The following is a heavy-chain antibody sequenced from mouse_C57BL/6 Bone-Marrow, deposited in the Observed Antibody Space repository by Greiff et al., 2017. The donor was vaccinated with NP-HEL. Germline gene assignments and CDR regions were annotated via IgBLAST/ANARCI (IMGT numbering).Heavy chain of an antibody. V-gene: IGHV1-69*01. CDR3: AIITTAWYFDV. D-gene: IGHD1-2*01. Sequence: VQLQQSGAELVMPGASVKLSCKASGYTFTSYWMHWVKQRPGQGLEWIGEIDPSDSYTNYNQKFKGKSTLTVDKSSSTAYMQLSSLTSEDSAVYYCAIITTAWYFDVWGTGTTVTVSS. J-gene: IGHJ1*03. CDR2: IDPSDSYT. CDR1: GYTFTSYW.